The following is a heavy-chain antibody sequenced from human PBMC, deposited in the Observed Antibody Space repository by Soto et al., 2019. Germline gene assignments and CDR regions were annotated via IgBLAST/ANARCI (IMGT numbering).Heavy chain of an antibody. CDR3: ARSDYYGSGSYTGPRDY. CDR2: IIPIIGIA. J-gene: IGHJ4*02. Sequence: GASVKVSCKASGYTFTSYGISWVRQAPGQGLEWMGRIIPIIGIANYAQKFQGRVTITADKSTSTAYMELSSLRSEDTAVYYCARSDYYGSGSYTGPRDYWGQGTLVTVSS. D-gene: IGHD3-10*01. V-gene: IGHV1-69*04. CDR1: GYTFTSYG.